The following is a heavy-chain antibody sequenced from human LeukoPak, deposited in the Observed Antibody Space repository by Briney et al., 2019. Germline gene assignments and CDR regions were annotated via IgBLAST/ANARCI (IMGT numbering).Heavy chain of an antibody. D-gene: IGHD3-10*01. V-gene: IGHV4-59*01. CDR2: TYYSGST. J-gene: IGHJ5*02. CDR3: ARDRRDLFDNWFDP. Sequence: SETLSLTCTVSGGSISSYYWSWIRQPPGKGLEWIGYTYYSGSTNYNPSLKSRVTISVDTSKNQFSLKLSSVTAADTAVYYCARDRRDLFDNWFDPWGQGTLVTVSS. CDR1: GGSISSYY.